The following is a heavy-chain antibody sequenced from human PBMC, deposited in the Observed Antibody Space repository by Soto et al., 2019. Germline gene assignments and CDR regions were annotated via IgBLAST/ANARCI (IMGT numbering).Heavy chain of an antibody. Sequence: GESLKISCKGSGYSFTSYWIGWVRQMPGKGLEWMGIIYPGDSDTRYSPSFQGQVTISADKSISTAYLQWSSLKASDTAMYYCARAYCSGGSCYVAPYYYYYGMDVWGQGTTVTVSS. D-gene: IGHD2-15*01. CDR3: ARAYCSGGSCYVAPYYYYYGMDV. CDR1: GYSFTSYW. CDR2: IYPGDSDT. J-gene: IGHJ6*02. V-gene: IGHV5-51*01.